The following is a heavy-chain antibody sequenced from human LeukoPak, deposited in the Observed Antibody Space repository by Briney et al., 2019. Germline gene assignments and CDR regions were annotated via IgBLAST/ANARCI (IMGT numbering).Heavy chain of an antibody. J-gene: IGHJ4*02. Sequence: SVKVSCKASEGTFSNYGICWVRQAPGQGLEWMGGIIPIFGTANYAQKFQGRVTITADESTATVYMELSSLRSEDTAVYYCARDITMVRRVYFDYWGQGTLVTVSS. V-gene: IGHV1-69*01. D-gene: IGHD3-10*01. CDR1: EGTFSNYG. CDR3: ARDITMVRRVYFDY. CDR2: IIPIFGTA.